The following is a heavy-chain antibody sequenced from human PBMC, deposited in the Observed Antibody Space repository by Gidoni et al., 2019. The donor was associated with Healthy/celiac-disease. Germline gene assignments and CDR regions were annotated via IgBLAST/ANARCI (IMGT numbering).Heavy chain of an antibody. D-gene: IGHD6-19*01. CDR1: GFTFSSSW. J-gene: IGHJ4*02. V-gene: IGHV3-74*01. Sequence: EVQLVESGGGLVKPGGSLSLSGAAPGFTFSSSWMHWVRQAPGKGLVWVSRMNSDGSSTSYADSVKGRFTISRDNAKNTLYLQMNSLRAEDTAVYYCARDGSSAPSYWGQGTLVTVSS. CDR2: MNSDGSST. CDR3: ARDGSSAPSY.